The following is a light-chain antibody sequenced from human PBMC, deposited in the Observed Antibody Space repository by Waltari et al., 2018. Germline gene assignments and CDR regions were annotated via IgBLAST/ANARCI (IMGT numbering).Light chain of an antibody. Sequence: DIQMTQSPSTLSASVGDRVTITCRASQSISSWLAWYQQKPGKAPKLLIYKASSLESGVPSRFSGSGSGTDFTLTISSLQAEDVAVYYCHQYYSTPRTFGQGTKVEI. CDR3: HQYYSTPRT. V-gene: IGKV1-5*03. J-gene: IGKJ1*01. CDR1: QSISSW. CDR2: KAS.